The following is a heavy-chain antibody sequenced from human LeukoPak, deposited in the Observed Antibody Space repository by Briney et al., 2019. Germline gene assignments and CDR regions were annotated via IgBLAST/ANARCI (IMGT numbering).Heavy chain of an antibody. J-gene: IGHJ3*02. D-gene: IGHD2-2*01. CDR1: GYTFTDYY. Sequence: GASVKVSCKASGYTFTDYYMHWVRQAPGQGLEWMGWINPNSGDTNYAQKFQGRVTMTRDTSITTAYMELSSLRSDDTAVYYCASKGDGYCRRTNCQGALDIWGQGTMVTVSS. CDR3: ASKGDGYCRRTNCQGALDI. CDR2: INPNSGDT. V-gene: IGHV1-2*02.